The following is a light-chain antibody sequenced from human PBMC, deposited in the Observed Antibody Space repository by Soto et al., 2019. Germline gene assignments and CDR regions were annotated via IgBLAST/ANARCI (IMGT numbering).Light chain of an antibody. CDR3: QQYNNWPQT. CDR1: QGIGST. J-gene: IGKJ1*01. Sequence: EIVMTQSPATLSVSPWERATLSCRASQGIGSTLAWYQQKPGQTPKLLIYGASTRATDVPARFSGSGSGTEFTLTISSLQSEDFAEYHCQQYNNWPQTFGQGTKVDIK. V-gene: IGKV3-15*01. CDR2: GAS.